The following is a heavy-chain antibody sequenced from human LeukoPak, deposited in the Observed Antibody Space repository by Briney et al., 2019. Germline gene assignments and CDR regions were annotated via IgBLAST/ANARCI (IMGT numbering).Heavy chain of an antibody. CDR3: AKDHPPYGSGSSPFDY. Sequence: GGSLRLSCAASGFTFSSYGMHWVRQAPGKGLEWVAVISYDGSNKYYADSVKGRFTISRDNSKNTLYLQMNSLRAEDTAVYYCAKDHPPYGSGSSPFDYWGQGTLVTVSS. CDR1: GFTFSSYG. V-gene: IGHV3-30*18. D-gene: IGHD3-10*01. J-gene: IGHJ4*02. CDR2: ISYDGSNK.